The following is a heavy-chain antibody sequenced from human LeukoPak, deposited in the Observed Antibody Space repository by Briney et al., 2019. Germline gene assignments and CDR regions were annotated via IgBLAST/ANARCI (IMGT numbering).Heavy chain of an antibody. CDR2: ISAYNGNT. Sequence: GASVKVSCKASGYTFISYGISWVRQAPGQGLEWMGWISAYNGNTNYAQKLQGRVTMTTDTSTSTAYMELRSLRSDDTAVYYCSTIPYSSGYLFYYYGMDVWGQGTTVTVSS. CDR1: GYTFISYG. D-gene: IGHD6-19*01. V-gene: IGHV1-18*01. J-gene: IGHJ6*02. CDR3: STIPYSSGYLFYYYGMDV.